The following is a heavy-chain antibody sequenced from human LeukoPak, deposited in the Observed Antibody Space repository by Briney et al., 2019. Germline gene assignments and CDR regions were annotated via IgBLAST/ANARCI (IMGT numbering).Heavy chain of an antibody. V-gene: IGHV5-51*01. D-gene: IGHD3-10*01. J-gene: IGHJ3*02. CDR3: ARRQRYYTRDAFDI. Sequence: KVSCKASGYTFTSYGISWVRQAPGQGLEWMGIIYPDDSDTRYSPSFQGQVTISADKSISTAYLQWSSLKASDTAMYYCARRQRYYTRDAFDIWGQGTMVTVSS. CDR2: IYPDDSDT. CDR1: GYTFTSYG.